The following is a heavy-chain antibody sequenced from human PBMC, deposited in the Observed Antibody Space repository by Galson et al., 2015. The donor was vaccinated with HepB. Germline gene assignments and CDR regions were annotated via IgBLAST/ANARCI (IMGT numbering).Heavy chain of an antibody. Sequence: SLRLSCAASGFTFSSYWMSWVRQAPGKGLEWVANIKQDGSEKYYVDSVKGRFTISRDNAKNSLYLQMNSLRAEDTAVYYCGSAAFGWGMDVWGQGTTVTVSS. CDR2: IKQDGSEK. J-gene: IGHJ6*02. V-gene: IGHV3-7*03. CDR3: GSAAFGWGMDV. D-gene: IGHD2-15*01. CDR1: GFTFSSYW.